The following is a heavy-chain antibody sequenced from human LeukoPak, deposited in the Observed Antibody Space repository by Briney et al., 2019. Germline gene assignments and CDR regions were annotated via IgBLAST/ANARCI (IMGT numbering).Heavy chain of an antibody. Sequence: ASVKVSCKASGYTFTDYYMHWVRQAPGQGLEWMGRINPKSGATNYAQDFQGRVTMTEDTSTDTAYMELSSLRSEDTAVYYCASTPYYYGSGSYPFDYWGQGTLVTVSS. CDR3: ASTPYYYGSGSYPFDY. CDR1: GYTFTDYY. J-gene: IGHJ4*02. D-gene: IGHD3-10*01. V-gene: IGHV1-2*06. CDR2: INPKSGAT.